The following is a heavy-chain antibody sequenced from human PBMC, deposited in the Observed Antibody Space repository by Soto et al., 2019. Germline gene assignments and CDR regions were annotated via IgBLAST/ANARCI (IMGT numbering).Heavy chain of an antibody. CDR1: GFTFSSYW. CDR3: ARVGGYDYGDYLPFYYYYGMDV. D-gene: IGHD4-17*01. CDR2: INSDGSST. J-gene: IGHJ6*02. V-gene: IGHV3-74*01. Sequence: GGSLRLSCAASGFTFSSYWMHWVRQAPGKGLVRVSRINSDGSSTSYADSVKGRFTISRDNAKNTLYLQMNSLRAEDTAVYYCARVGGYDYGDYLPFYYYYGMDVWGQGTTVTVSS.